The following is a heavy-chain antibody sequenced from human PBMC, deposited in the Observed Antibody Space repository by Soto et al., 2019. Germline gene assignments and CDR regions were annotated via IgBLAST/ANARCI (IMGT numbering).Heavy chain of an antibody. CDR1: GGSFTYT. CDR3: ARLHSHGTYGMDV. J-gene: IGHJ6*02. CDR2: IIPIFGTT. V-gene: IGHV1-69*01. Sequence: QMHLVQSGAEVKKPGSSVKVSCKASGGSFTYTLSWVRQDPGQGLEWMGGIIPIFGTTYYAQKFQGRVTITADESTKTAYMELSTLRSEDTAVYYCARLHSHGTYGMDVWGQGTTVTVSS. D-gene: IGHD5-18*01.